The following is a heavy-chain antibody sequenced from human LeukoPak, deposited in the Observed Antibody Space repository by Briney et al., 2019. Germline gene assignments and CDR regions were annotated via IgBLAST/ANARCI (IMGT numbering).Heavy chain of an antibody. V-gene: IGHV3-30*01. D-gene: IGHD6-13*01. CDR1: GFTFSSYA. CDR2: ISYDGSNK. J-gene: IGHJ6*03. CDR3: ARDLRGYSSSWYDLTGVYYYYMDV. Sequence: GGSLRLSCVASGFTFSSYAMHWVRQAPGKGLEWVAVISYDGSNKYYADSVKGRFTISRDNSKNTLYLQMNSLRAEDTAVYYCARDLRGYSSSWYDLTGVYYYYMDVWGKGTTVTVSS.